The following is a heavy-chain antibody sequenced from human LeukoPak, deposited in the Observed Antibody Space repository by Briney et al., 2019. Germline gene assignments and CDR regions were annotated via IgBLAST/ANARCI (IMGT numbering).Heavy chain of an antibody. Sequence: PGGSLRLSCAASGFTFSDHYIDWVRQAPGKGLEWVGRSRDKGNSYTTAYAASVRGRFTISRDDSKNSLYLQMNSLKIEDTAVYYCTGNYYGSGSYADFDYWGQGTLVTVSS. V-gene: IGHV3-72*01. CDR3: TGNYYGSGSYADFDY. J-gene: IGHJ4*02. CDR2: SRDKGNSYTT. CDR1: GFTFSDHY. D-gene: IGHD3-10*01.